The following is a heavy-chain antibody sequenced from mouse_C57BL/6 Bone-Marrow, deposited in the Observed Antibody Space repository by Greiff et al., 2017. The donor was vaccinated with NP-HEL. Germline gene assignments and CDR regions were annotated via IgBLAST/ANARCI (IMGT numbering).Heavy chain of an antibody. Sequence: EVQGVESGGGLVQPGGSLKLSCAASGFTFSDYYMYWVRQTPEKRLEWVAYISNGGGSTYYLDTVKGRFTISRDNAKNTLYLQMSRLKSEDTAMYYCARDYYGRRAMDYWGQGTSVTVSS. CDR1: GFTFSDYY. CDR2: ISNGGGST. V-gene: IGHV5-12*01. J-gene: IGHJ4*01. CDR3: ARDYYGRRAMDY. D-gene: IGHD1-1*01.